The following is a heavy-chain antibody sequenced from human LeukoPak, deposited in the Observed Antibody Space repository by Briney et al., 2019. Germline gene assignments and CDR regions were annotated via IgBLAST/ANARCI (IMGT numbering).Heavy chain of an antibody. CDR1: GGSISSYY. CDR3: ARAFGCSGYAGDNWFDP. V-gene: IGHV4-59*01. D-gene: IGHD5-12*01. CDR2: IYNSGST. J-gene: IGHJ5*02. Sequence: SETLSLTCTVSGGSISSYYWSWIRQPPGKGLEWIGYIYNSGSTNYNPSLKSRVTISVDTSKNQFSLKLSSVTAADTAVYSCARAFGCSGYAGDNWFDPWGQGTLVTVSS.